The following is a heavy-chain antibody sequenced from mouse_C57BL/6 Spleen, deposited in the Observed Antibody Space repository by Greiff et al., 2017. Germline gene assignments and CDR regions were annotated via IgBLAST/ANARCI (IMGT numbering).Heavy chain of an antibody. CDR1: GFTFSDYG. CDR2: ISSGSSTI. J-gene: IGHJ1*03. CDR3: AGTYWYFDV. Sequence: DVKLVESGGGLVKPGGSLKLSCAASGFTFSDYGMHWVRQAPEKGLEWVAYISSGSSTIYYADTVKGRFTISRDNAKNTLFLQMTSLRSEDTAMYYCAGTYWYFDVWGTGTTVTVSS. D-gene: IGHD2-14*01. V-gene: IGHV5-17*01.